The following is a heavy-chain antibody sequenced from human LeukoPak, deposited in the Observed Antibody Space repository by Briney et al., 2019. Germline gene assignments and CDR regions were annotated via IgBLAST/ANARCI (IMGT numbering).Heavy chain of an antibody. J-gene: IGHJ4*02. Sequence: PGGSLRLSCAASGFTFSSYGMSWVRQAPGKGLEWVSAISGSGGSTYYAGSVKGRFTISRDNAKNSLYLQMNSLRAEDTAVYYCARGITIFGVVITSYYFDYWGQGTLVTVSS. D-gene: IGHD3-3*01. CDR3: ARGITIFGVVITSYYFDY. V-gene: IGHV3-23*01. CDR2: ISGSGGST. CDR1: GFTFSSYG.